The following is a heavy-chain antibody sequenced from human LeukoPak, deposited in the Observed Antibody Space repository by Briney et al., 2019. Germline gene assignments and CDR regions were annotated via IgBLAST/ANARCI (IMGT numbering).Heavy chain of an antibody. CDR3: ARDGSTSRTEFDY. CDR1: GYTFTTYY. J-gene: IGHJ4*02. D-gene: IGHD2-2*01. V-gene: IGHV1-46*01. Sequence: ASVKVSCKASGYTFTTYYMHCVRQAPGQGLEWLGMISPSGGSTSYAQKFQDRVTMTRDTSTSTVYMELSSLRSEDTAVYYCARDGSTSRTEFDYWGQGTLVTVSS. CDR2: ISPSGGST.